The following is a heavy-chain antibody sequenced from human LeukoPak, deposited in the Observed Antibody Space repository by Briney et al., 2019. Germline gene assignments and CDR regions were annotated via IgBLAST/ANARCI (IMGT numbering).Heavy chain of an antibody. V-gene: IGHV3-15*01. CDR2: IKSKTDGGTT. CDR3: TTDLNGGVGATLGGY. D-gene: IGHD1-26*01. J-gene: IGHJ4*02. Sequence: GGSLRLSCAASGFTFSNAWMSWVRQAPGKGLEWVGRIKSKTDGGTTDYAAPVKGRFTISRDDSKNTLYLQMNSLKTEDTAVYYRTTDLNGGVGATLGGYWGQGTLVTVSS. CDR1: GFTFSNAW.